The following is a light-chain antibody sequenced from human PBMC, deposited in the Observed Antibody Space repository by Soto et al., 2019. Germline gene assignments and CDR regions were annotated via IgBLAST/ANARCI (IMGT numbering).Light chain of an antibody. J-gene: IGLJ3*02. CDR1: NSNLGAGYD. CDR3: QAYDDSLTAFV. Sequence: QSVLSQPPSVSGTPGQRVTISCTGNNSNLGAGYDVHWYQQLPGAAPKLVIFGNRNRPSGVPERFSGSKSGTSASLAITGLQAEDEADYYCQAYDDSLTAFVFGGGTKLTVL. V-gene: IGLV1-40*01. CDR2: GNR.